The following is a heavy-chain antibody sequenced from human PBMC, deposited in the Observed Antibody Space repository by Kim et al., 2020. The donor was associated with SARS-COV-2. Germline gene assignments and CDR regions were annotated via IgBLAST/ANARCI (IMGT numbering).Heavy chain of an antibody. D-gene: IGHD6-13*01. Sequence: IHYAASVKGRLTISSDNAKNSLDLQMNSLRAEDTAVYYCASLAAAGSFDYWGQGTLVTVSS. CDR2: I. V-gene: IGHV3-48*01. CDR3: ASLAAAGSFDY. J-gene: IGHJ4*02.